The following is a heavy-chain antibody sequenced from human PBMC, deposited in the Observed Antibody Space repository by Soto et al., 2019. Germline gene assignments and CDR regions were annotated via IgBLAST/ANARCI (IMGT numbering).Heavy chain of an antibody. CDR2: ISSSSYI. Sequence: GGSLRLSCAASGFTFSSYSMNWVRQAPGKGLEWVSSISSSSYIYYADSVKGRFTISRDNAKNSLYLQMNSLRAEDTAVYYCARTLADLAGYGDYVGYYYYYGMDVWGQGTTVTVSS. J-gene: IGHJ6*02. D-gene: IGHD4-17*01. CDR3: ARTLADLAGYGDYVGYYYYYGMDV. V-gene: IGHV3-21*01. CDR1: GFTFSSYS.